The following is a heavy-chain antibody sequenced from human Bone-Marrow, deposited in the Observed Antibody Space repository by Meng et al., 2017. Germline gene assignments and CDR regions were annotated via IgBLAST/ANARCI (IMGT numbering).Heavy chain of an antibody. V-gene: IGHV6-1*01. CDR1: GDSVSSNTAA. CDR3: ARDPPSLHGGFDI. Sequence: SQTPSLTCAISGDSVSSNTAAWSWIRQSPSRGLEWLGRTYYRSKWYYEYGTSVKSRISINSDTSKNQLSLQLNSVTPEDTAIYYCARDPPSLHGGFDIWGQGTMVTVSS. J-gene: IGHJ3*02. D-gene: IGHD4-23*01. CDR2: TYYRSKWYY.